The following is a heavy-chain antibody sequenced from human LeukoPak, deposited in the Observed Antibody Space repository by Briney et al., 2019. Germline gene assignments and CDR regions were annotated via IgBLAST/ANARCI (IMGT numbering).Heavy chain of an antibody. Sequence: SETLSLTCTVSGGSISSYYWSWIRQPPGKGLEWIGYIYYSGSTNYNPSLKSRVTISVDTSKNQSSLKLSSVTAADTAVYYCARVPSGGGTADYWGQGTLVTVSS. J-gene: IGHJ4*02. V-gene: IGHV4-59*01. CDR2: IYYSGST. CDR1: GGSISSYY. CDR3: ARVPSGGGTADY. D-gene: IGHD2-15*01.